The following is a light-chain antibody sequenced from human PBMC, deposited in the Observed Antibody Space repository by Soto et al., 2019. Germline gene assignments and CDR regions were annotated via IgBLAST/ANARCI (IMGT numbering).Light chain of an antibody. J-gene: IGLJ1*01. CDR1: SSNIGSNY. Sequence: QSVLTQPPSASGTPGQRVTISCSGSSSNIGSNYVYWYQQLIRGHRAPKLIIYEGNKRPSGISHRFSASNSGNPASLTISGLQAEDEADYYCCSYGGSSTFEVFGTGTKVTVL. V-gene: IGLV1-47*01. CDR2: EGN. CDR3: CSYGGSSTFEV.